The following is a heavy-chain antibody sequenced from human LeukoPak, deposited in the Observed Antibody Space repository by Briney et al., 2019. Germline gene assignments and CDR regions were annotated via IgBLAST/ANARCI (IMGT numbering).Heavy chain of an antibody. CDR2: ISGSGGNT. J-gene: IGHJ4*02. Sequence: GGSLRLSCAASGFTFSSYAMNWVRQAPGKGLEWVSAISGSGGNTYYADSVKGRFTISRDNSKNTLFLQLNSLRAEDTAVYYCAKGAYYDSSGYYIDSWGQGTLVTVSS. CDR3: AKGAYYDSSGYYIDS. V-gene: IGHV3-23*01. D-gene: IGHD3-22*01. CDR1: GFTFSSYA.